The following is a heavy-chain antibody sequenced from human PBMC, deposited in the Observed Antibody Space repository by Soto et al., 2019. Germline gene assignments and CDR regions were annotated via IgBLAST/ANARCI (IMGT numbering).Heavy chain of an antibody. CDR2: ISAYNGNT. CDR3: ARDDTIFLPEDAFDI. J-gene: IGHJ3*02. V-gene: IGHV1-18*01. CDR1: GYTFTSYG. Sequence: ASVKVSCKASGYTFTSYGISWVRQAPGQGLEWMGWISAYNGNTNYAQKLQGRVTMTTDTSTSTAYMELRSLRSDDTAVYYCARDDTIFLPEDAFDIWGQGTMVTVSS. D-gene: IGHD3-9*01.